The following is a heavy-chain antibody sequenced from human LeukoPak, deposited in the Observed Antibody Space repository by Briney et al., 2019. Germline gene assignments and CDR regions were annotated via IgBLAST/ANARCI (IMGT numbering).Heavy chain of an antibody. CDR2: ISYDGSNK. J-gene: IGHJ4*02. V-gene: IGHV3-30*03. CDR3: QRPSYDILTGYYTLDY. D-gene: IGHD3-9*01. CDR1: GFTFSSYG. Sequence: GGSLRLSCAASGFTFSSYGMHWVRQAPGKGLEWVAVISYDGSNKYYADSVKGRFTISRDNSKNTLYLQMNSLRSEDTAVYYSQRPSYDILTGYYTLDYWGQGTLVTVSS.